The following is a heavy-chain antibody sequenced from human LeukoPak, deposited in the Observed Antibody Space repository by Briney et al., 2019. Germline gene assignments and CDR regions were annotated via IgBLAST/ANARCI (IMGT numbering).Heavy chain of an antibody. Sequence: GGSLRLSCEGSGFAFNVFGMHWIRQAPGKGLEWVAFIKADGVFTNYAEAVKGRFTISRDNSDNTVFLQMESVRPDDTAVYYCARSPGYSSFAGTDWGQGTLVTVSS. D-gene: IGHD6-13*01. CDR1: GFAFNVFG. J-gene: IGHJ4*02. CDR3: ARSPGYSSFAGTD. V-gene: IGHV3-30*02. CDR2: IKADGVFT.